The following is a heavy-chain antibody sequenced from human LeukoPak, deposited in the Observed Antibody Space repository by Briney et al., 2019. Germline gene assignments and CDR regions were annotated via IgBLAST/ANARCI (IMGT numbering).Heavy chain of an antibody. CDR1: GFTFSSYA. CDR3: VCYDNAAEYFHY. CDR2: ITTSGGST. J-gene: IGHJ1*01. Sequence: GGSLRLSCAASGFTFSSYAMSWVGQAPGKGLEWVSSITTSGGSTSYADSVRGRFTISRDNSKNTLYLQMNSLRAEDTALYYCVCYDNAAEYFHYWGQGTLVTVSS. D-gene: IGHD3-22*01. V-gene: IGHV3-23*01.